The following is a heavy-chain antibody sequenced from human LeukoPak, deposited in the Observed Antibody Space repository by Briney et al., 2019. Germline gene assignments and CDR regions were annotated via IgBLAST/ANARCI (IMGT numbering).Heavy chain of an antibody. J-gene: IGHJ4*02. D-gene: IGHD2-15*01. CDR2: ICSSSSYT. CDR1: GFTFSDYW. V-gene: IGHV3-11*06. Sequence: GGSLRLSCAVSGFTFSDYWMTWIRQAPGEGLEWISLICSSSSYTNYADSVKGRFTISRDNAKNSLYLQMNTLRAEDTAVYYCARDPYCGGGSCYSNYFDYWGQGTLVTVSS. CDR3: ARDPYCGGGSCYSNYFDY.